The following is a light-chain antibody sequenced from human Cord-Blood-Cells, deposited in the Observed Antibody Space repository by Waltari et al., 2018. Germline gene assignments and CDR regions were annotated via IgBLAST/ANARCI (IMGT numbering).Light chain of an antibody. CDR2: DVS. Sequence: QSALTPPRSVSGSPGQSVTISCTGTSRVVGGYNYVSWYQQHPGKAPKLMIYDVSKRPSGGPDRFSGSKSGNTASLTISGLQAEDEADYYCCSYAGSYTLYVFGTGTKVTVL. CDR3: CSYAGSYTLYV. J-gene: IGLJ1*01. V-gene: IGLV2-11*01. CDR1: SRVVGGYNY.